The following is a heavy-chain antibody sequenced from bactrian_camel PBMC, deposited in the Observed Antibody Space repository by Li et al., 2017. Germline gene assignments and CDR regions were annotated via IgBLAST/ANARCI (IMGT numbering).Heavy chain of an antibody. CDR2: MDSSGGTT. V-gene: IGHV3S25*01. D-gene: IGHD7*01. Sequence: QLVESGGGSVQAGGSLRLSCTASGFALTDYWMNWVRQAPGKRLEWVSVMDSSGGTTYYADSVKGRFTISRDNARNTVYLQMNSLSVEDSAVYYCALLVAPRRSRADFGYWGQGTQVTVS. CDR1: GFALTDYW. CDR3: ALLVAPRRSRADFGY. J-gene: IGHJ6*01.